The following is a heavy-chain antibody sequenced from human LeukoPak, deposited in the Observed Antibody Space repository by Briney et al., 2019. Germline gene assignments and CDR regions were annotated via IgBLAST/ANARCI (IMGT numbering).Heavy chain of an antibody. Sequence: GESLKISGEGSGYIFSNYWISWARQMPGKGLEWMGRIDPIDSYTNYSPSFQGHVTFSVDKSINTAYLKWSSLKASDTAMYYCARQTTVTTQSDYWGQGALVTVSS. CDR3: ARQTTVTTQSDY. CDR2: IDPIDSYT. CDR1: GYIFSNYW. J-gene: IGHJ4*02. V-gene: IGHV5-10-1*01. D-gene: IGHD4-17*01.